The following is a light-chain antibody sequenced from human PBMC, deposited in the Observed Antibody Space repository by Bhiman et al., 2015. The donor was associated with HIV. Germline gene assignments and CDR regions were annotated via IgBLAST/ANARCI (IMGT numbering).Light chain of an antibody. CDR2: DVS. J-gene: IGLJ1*01. V-gene: IGLV2-14*01. Sequence: QSALTQPASVSGSPGQSITISCTGTNSDIGGYDYVSWYQQHPGKAPKLMIYDVSKRPSGVSNRFSGSKSGNTASLTISGLQAEDEADYYCCSYAGNDNCVFGTGTKVTVL. CDR3: CSYAGNDNCV. CDR1: NSDIGGYDY.